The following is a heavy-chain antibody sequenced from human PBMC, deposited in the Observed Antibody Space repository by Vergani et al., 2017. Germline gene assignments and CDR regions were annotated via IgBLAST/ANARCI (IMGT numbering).Heavy chain of an antibody. CDR1: GGTFSSYA. Sequence: QVQLVQSGAEVKQPGSSVKVSCKASGGTFSSYAISWVRQAPGQGLEWMGGIIPIFGTANYAQKLQGSVTITADDSTSTAYMELSSLRSEDTAVYYWASELYYYYIDVWGKGTTVTVSS. J-gene: IGHJ6*03. CDR2: IIPIFGTA. V-gene: IGHV1-69*12. CDR3: ASELYYYYIDV.